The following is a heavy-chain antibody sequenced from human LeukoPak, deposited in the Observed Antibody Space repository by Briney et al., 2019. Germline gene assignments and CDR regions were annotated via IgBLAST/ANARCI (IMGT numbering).Heavy chain of an antibody. V-gene: IGHV3-23*01. CDR3: AKDRIPVVVTATFDY. D-gene: IGHD2-21*02. CDR2: ISGSGGST. J-gene: IGHJ4*02. CDR1: EFSVGSNY. Sequence: GGSLRLSCAASEFSVGSNYMTWVRQAPGKGLEWVSAISGSGGSTYYADSVKGRFTISRDNSKNTLYLQMNSLRAEDTAVCYCAKDRIPVVVTATFDYWGQGTLVTVSS.